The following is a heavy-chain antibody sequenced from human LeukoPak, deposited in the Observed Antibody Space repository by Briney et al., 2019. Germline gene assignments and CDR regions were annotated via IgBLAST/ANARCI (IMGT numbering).Heavy chain of an antibody. Sequence: ASVKVSCKASGYTFTSYAMNWVRQAPGQGLEWMGWINTNTGNPTYAQGFTGRFVFSLDTSVSTAYLQISSLKAEDTAVYYCARDWTLPATAYNWFDPWGQGTLVTVSS. CDR1: GYTFTSYA. J-gene: IGHJ5*02. CDR2: INTNTGNP. V-gene: IGHV7-4-1*02. D-gene: IGHD3/OR15-3a*01. CDR3: ARDWTLPATAYNWFDP.